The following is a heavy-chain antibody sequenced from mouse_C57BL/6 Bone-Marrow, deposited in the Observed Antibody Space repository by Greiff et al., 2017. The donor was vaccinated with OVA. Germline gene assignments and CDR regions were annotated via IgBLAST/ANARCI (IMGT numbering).Heavy chain of an antibody. CDR2: IDPETGGT. CDR1: GYTFTDYE. V-gene: IGHV1-15*01. Sequence: VKLQESGAELVRPGASVTLSCKASGYTFTDYEMHWVKQTPVHGLEWIGAIDPETGGTAYNQKFKGKAILTADKSSSTAYMELRSLTSEDSAVYYCTRERLHWYFDVWGTGTTVTVSS. J-gene: IGHJ1*03. CDR3: TRERLHWYFDV. D-gene: IGHD2-4*01.